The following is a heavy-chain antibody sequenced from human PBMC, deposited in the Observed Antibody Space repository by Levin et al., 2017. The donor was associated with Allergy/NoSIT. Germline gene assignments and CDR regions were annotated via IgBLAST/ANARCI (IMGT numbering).Heavy chain of an antibody. CDR1: GYTFTNYY. D-gene: IGHD2-2*01. J-gene: IGHJ4*02. CDR2: INPSGGST. Sequence: ASVKVSCKASGYTFTNYYMHWVRQAPGQGLEWMGIINPSGGSTSYAQKFQGRVTMTRDTSTSTVYMELSSLRSEDTAVYFCARDSSTSPWFFYWGQGTLVTVSS. CDR3: ARDSSTSPWFFY. V-gene: IGHV1-46*01.